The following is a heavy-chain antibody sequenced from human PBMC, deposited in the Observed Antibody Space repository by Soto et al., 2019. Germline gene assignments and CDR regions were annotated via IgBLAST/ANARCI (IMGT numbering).Heavy chain of an antibody. Sequence: QVHLVQSGAEVKKPGASVKVSCQGSGYAFTTYGITWVRRAPGQGLEWRGWISAHNGNPNYAQKLQGRAIVTRDTDPSTAYMELRSLGYADTAVYYCARGRDGDYWGQGAVVTVSS. J-gene: IGHJ4*02. V-gene: IGHV1-18*01. CDR2: ISAHNGNP. D-gene: IGHD6-6*01. CDR3: ARGRDGDY. CDR1: GYAFTTYG.